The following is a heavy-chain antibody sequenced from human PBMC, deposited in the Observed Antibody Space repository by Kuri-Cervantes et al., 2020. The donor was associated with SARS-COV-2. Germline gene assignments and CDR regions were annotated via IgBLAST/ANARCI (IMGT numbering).Heavy chain of an antibody. D-gene: IGHD3-10*01. J-gene: IGHJ4*02. CDR3: ARLEPTMVRIAGDGGGFDY. Sequence: SETLSLTCAVSGGSISNYYWSWIRQPAGKELEWIRRIYISGTTNYNPSLKSRVTMSLDTSKNQFSLKLSSVTAADTAVYYCARLEPTMVRIAGDGGGFDYWGRGTLVAVSS. CDR2: IYISGTT. CDR1: GGSISNYY. V-gene: IGHV4-4*07.